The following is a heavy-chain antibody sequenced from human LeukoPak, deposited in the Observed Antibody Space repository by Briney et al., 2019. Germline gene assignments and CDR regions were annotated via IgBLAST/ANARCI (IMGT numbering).Heavy chain of an antibody. CDR2: ISYDGSNK. J-gene: IGHJ6*02. CDR3: AKARTIFGVVLPGMAV. V-gene: IGHV3-30*18. Sequence: ARSLRLSCAASGFTFSSYGRHWVRQPPGKGLEWVAGISYDGSNKYYADSVKSRFTISRDNSKNTLYLQMNSLKAEDTAVYYCAKARTIFGVVLPGMAVWGQGTTVTVSS. D-gene: IGHD3-3*01. CDR1: GFTFSSYG.